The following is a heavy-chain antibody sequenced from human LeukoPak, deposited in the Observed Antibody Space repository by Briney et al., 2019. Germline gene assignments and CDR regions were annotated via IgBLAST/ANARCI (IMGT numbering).Heavy chain of an antibody. CDR1: GGSISSYY. Sequence: SETLSHTCTVSGGSISSYYWSWLRQPPGKGLEWIGYIYYSGSTNYNPSLKSRVTISVDTSKNQFSLKLSSVTSADTAVYYCAGRDYYDSSGYHDAFDIWGQGTMVTVSS. V-gene: IGHV4-59*01. J-gene: IGHJ3*02. D-gene: IGHD3-22*01. CDR2: IYYSGST. CDR3: AGRDYYDSSGYHDAFDI.